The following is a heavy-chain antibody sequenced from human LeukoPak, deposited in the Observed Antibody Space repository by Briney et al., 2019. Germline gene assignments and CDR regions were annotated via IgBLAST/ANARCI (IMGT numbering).Heavy chain of an antibody. CDR2: IFPSGGEI. Sequence: GGSLRLSCAASGFTFSTFAMIWVRQPPGKGLEWVSSIFPSGGEIHYADSVRGRFTISRDNSKSTLSLQMNSLRAEDTAVYYCARGMLWGGWELLAYQLDYWGQGTLVTVSS. V-gene: IGHV3-23*01. D-gene: IGHD1-26*01. CDR3: ARGMLWGGWELLAYQLDY. CDR1: GFTFSTFA. J-gene: IGHJ4*02.